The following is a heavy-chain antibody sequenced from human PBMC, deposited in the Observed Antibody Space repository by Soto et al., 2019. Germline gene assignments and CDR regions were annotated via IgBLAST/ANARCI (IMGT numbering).Heavy chain of an antibody. CDR2: IYHSGST. D-gene: IGHD3-3*01. V-gene: IGHV4-4*02. CDR3: ARDLGLLFGGVRFDP. CDR1: VGSIRSSNL. Sequence: SEPPSLPSAVSVGSIRSSNLCSCVRQPPGKGLEWIGEIYHSGSTNYNPSLKSRVTISVDKSKNQFSLKLSSVTAADTAVYYCARDLGLLFGGVRFDPWGQGTLVTVSS. J-gene: IGHJ5*02.